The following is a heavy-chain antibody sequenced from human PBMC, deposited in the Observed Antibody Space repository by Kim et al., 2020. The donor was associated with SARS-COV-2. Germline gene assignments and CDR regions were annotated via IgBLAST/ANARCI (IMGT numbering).Heavy chain of an antibody. CDR3: ATGGLRGPSVGLYISYFFDH. Sequence: GGSLRLSCAASGIPFASYALSWVRQAPGKGLEWIASISGRADGTYHADSVRGRFTMSRDNSKNTVYLQMNNVRADDTAVYYCATGGLRGPSVGLYISYFFDHWGHGTLATVSS. CDR1: GIPFASYA. D-gene: IGHD3-10*01. V-gene: IGHV3-23*01. CDR2: ISGRADGT. J-gene: IGHJ4*01.